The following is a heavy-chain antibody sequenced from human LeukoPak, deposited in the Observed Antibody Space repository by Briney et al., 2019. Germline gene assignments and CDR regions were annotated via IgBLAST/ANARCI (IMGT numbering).Heavy chain of an antibody. CDR1: GGSISSYY. J-gene: IGHJ5*02. D-gene: IGHD1-26*01. CDR2: IYYSGST. CDR3: ARQNWGDTFDP. Sequence: PSETLSLTCTVSGGSISSYYWGWIRQPPGKGLEWIGSIYYSGSTYYNPSLKSRVTISVDTSKNQFSLKLSSVTAADTAVYYCARQNWGDTFDPWGQGTLVTVSS. V-gene: IGHV4-39*01.